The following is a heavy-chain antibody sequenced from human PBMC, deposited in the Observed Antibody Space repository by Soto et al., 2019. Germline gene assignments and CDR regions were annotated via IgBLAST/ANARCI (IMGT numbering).Heavy chain of an antibody. CDR3: ARSSSGNTKDDAFGI. CDR2: ISSSSSYI. D-gene: IGHD3-3*01. V-gene: IGHV3-21*01. J-gene: IGHJ3*02. Sequence: EVQLVESGGGLVKPGGSLRLSCAASGFTFSSYSMNWVRQAPGKGLEWVSSISSSSSYIYYADSVKGRFTISRDNAKNSLYLQMNSLRAEDTAVYYCARSSSGNTKDDAFGIWGQGTMVTVSS. CDR1: GFTFSSYS.